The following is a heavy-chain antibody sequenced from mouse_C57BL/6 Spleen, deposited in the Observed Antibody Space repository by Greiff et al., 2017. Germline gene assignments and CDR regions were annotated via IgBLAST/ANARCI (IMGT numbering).Heavy chain of an antibody. D-gene: IGHD2-4*01. CDR3: ARVRLGYYDFPYAMDY. V-gene: IGHV1-55*01. CDR2: IYPGSGST. CDR1: CYTFTSHW. Sequence: QVQPQQPGAEPVKPGASVKMFCQAFCYTFTSHWITWVKQRPGPGLEWIGDIYPGSGSTNYNEKVKSKATLTVDTSSSTAYMQLSSLTSEDSAVYYGARVRLGYYDFPYAMDYWGQGTSVTVSS. J-gene: IGHJ4*01.